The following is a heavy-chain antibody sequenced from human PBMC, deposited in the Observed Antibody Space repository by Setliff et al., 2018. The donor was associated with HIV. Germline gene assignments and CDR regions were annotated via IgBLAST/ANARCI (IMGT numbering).Heavy chain of an antibody. Sequence: GASVKVSCKASGYTFTGYYMHWVRQAPGQGLEWMGCINLNTGNTNYAQKFQGRVIVTRDTSINTAYVELRSLRLDDTAVYFCARGRTYDSSGYIGNWFDPWGQGTLVTVPS. CDR2: INLNTGNT. V-gene: IGHV1-2*02. D-gene: IGHD3-22*01. CDR3: ARGRTYDSSGYIGNWFDP. J-gene: IGHJ5*02. CDR1: GYTFTGYY.